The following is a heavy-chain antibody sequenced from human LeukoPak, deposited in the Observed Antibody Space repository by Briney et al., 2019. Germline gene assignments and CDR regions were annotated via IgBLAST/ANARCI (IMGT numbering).Heavy chain of an antibody. J-gene: IGHJ2*01. CDR1: GGSFSGYY. CDR3: ARGRGLAAAGWYFDL. D-gene: IGHD6-13*01. V-gene: IGHV4-34*01. Sequence: SETLSLTCAVYGGSFSGYYWSWIHQPPGKGLEWIGEINHSGSTNYNPSLKSRVTISVDTSKNQFSLKLSSVTAADTAVYYCARGRGLAAAGWYFDLWGRGALVTVSS. CDR2: INHSGST.